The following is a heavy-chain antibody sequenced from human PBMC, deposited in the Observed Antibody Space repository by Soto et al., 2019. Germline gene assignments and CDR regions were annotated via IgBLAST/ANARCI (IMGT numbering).Heavy chain of an antibody. V-gene: IGHV4-59*08. J-gene: IGHJ4*02. Sequence: SETLSLTCTVSGGTISSWYWSWIRQPPGKGLEWIGYIYYSGSTNCNPSLKSRVTISVDTSKNQFSLKLSSVTAADTAVYYCARRYGSPLDYWGQGTLVTVSS. CDR2: IYYSGST. CDR3: ARRYGSPLDY. D-gene: IGHD1-26*01. CDR1: GGTISSWY.